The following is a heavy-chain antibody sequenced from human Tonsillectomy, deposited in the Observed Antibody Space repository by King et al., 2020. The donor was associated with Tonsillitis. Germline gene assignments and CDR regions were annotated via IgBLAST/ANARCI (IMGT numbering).Heavy chain of an antibody. V-gene: IGHV7-4-1*02. CDR2: INANTGNP. CDR1: GYTFSNYA. Sequence: VQLVESGSELNKPGAPVKVSCKASGYTFSNYAINCVRQAPGQGLEWMGWINANTGNPTYAQGFTGRFVFSVDTSVSTAYMQFSSLKAEDTDVYDCARGEREVVFVDIWGQGTLVTV. J-gene: IGHJ4*02. D-gene: IGHD1-26*01. CDR3: ARGEREVVFVDI.